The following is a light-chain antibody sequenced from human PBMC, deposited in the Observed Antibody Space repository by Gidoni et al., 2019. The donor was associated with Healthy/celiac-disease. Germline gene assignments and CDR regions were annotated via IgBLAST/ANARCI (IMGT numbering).Light chain of an antibody. CDR2: GAS. V-gene: IGKV3-20*01. CDR3: QQYGSSPRT. J-gene: IGKJ1*01. CDR1: QSVSSSY. Sequence: EIVLTQSPGTLSLSPGERATLSCRASQSVSSSYLAWYQQKPGQAPRLLIYGASSRATGIPDRFSGRGSGTAFTLTISRLEPEDFAVYYCQQYGSSPRTFGQGTKVEI.